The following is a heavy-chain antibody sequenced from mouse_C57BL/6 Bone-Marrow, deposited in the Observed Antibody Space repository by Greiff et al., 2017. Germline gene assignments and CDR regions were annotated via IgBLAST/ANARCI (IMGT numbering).Heavy chain of an antibody. CDR2: IYPGNSDT. CDR3: TRYRGYYASDY. J-gene: IGHJ4*01. Sequence: VQLQQSGAVLARPGASVKMSCKTSGYTFTSYWMHWVKQRPGQGLEWIGDIYPGNSDTSYNQKFKGKAKLTAVTSASTAYMELSSLTNEDAAVYYCTRYRGYYASDYWGQGTSVTVSA. V-gene: IGHV1-5*01. CDR1: GYTFTSYW.